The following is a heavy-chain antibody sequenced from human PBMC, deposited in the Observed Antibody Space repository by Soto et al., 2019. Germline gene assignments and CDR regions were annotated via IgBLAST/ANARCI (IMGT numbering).Heavy chain of an antibody. V-gene: IGHV3-33*01. CDR1: GLTFSTYG. D-gene: IGHD5-18*01. CDR2: IWYDGSNK. CDR3: GRDGALGDTAVVDS. Sequence: QVQLVESGGGVVQPGKSLRLSCAASGLTFSTYGMHWVRQAPGKGLEWVAVIWYDGSNKYHGDSLKGRFTISRDNSKNTLYLPINNLRAEDTAVYYCGRDGALGDTAVVDSWGQGTRVTVSS. J-gene: IGHJ4*02.